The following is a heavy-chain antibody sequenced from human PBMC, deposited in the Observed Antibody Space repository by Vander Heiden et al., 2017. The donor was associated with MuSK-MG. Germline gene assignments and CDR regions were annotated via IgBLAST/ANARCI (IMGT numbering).Heavy chain of an antibody. CDR3: ARESRDGYKRTSYFDY. V-gene: IGHV4-31*01. CDR2: IYYSGST. Sequence: QVQLQESGPGLVKPSQTLSLTCTVSGGSISSGGYYWSWIRQHPGKGLEWIGYIYYSGSTYYNPSLKSLVTISVDTSKNQFSLKLSSVTAAETAVYYCARESRDGYKRTSYFDYWGQGTMVTVSS. D-gene: IGHD5-12*01. CDR1: GGSISSGGYY. J-gene: IGHJ4*02.